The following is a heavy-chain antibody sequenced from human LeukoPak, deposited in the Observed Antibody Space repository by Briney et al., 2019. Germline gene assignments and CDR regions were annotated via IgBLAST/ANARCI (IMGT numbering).Heavy chain of an antibody. Sequence: GGSLRLSCAASGFTFSSYGMSWVRQAPGKGLEWVSAISGSGGSTYYADSVKGRFTISRDNSKNTLYLQMNSLRAEDTAVYYCANTRSLYGDLDYWGQGTLVTVSS. V-gene: IGHV3-23*01. CDR1: GFTFSSYG. J-gene: IGHJ4*02. D-gene: IGHD4-17*01. CDR3: ANTRSLYGDLDY. CDR2: ISGSGGST.